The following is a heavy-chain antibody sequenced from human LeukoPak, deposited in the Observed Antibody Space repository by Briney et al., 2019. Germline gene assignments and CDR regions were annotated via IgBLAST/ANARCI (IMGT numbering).Heavy chain of an antibody. V-gene: IGHV3-7*01. CDR2: ITQDGGEK. J-gene: IGHJ4*02. D-gene: IGHD4-17*01. CDR3: ARDSLYGDLFDY. CDR1: GFTFSHYW. Sequence: GGSLRLSCAASGFTFSHYWMSWVRQAPGKGLEWVANITQDGGEKYYVDSVKGRFTISRDNAKNSLYVQMNSLRVEDTAVYYCARDSLYGDLFDYWGQGTLVTVSS.